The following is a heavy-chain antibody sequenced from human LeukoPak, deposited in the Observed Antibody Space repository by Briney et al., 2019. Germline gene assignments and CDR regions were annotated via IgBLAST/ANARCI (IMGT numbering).Heavy chain of an antibody. D-gene: IGHD6-13*01. Sequence: GASVKVSCKASGYTFTSYGISWVRQAPGQGLEWMGIINPSGGSTSYAQKFQGRVTMTRDMSTSTVYMELSSLRSEDTAVYYCARDAEAGSSSLEIFFAYYYYMDVWGKGTTVTVSS. CDR1: GYTFTSYG. V-gene: IGHV1-46*01. J-gene: IGHJ6*03. CDR3: ARDAEAGSSSLEIFFAYYYYMDV. CDR2: INPSGGST.